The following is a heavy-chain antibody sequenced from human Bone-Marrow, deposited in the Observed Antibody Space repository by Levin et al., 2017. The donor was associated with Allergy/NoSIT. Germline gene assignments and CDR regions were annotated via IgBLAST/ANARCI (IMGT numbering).Heavy chain of an antibody. D-gene: IGHD3-3*01. CDR2: VSDGGGST. CDR1: GLSFSSFA. V-gene: IGHV3-23*01. J-gene: IGHJ4*02. Sequence: GESLKISCAVSGLSFSSFAMTWVRQAPGKGLEWISTVSDGGGSTYYADSVRGRFTISRDNSKNTLFLQMNSLRADDTALYYCARDWFWSNDFWGQGTLVTVSS. CDR3: ARDWFWSNDF.